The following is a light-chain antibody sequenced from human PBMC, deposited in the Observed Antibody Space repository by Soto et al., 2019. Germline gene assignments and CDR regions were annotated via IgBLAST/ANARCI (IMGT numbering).Light chain of an antibody. J-gene: IGKJ1*01. Sequence: IQMTQSQPSLSASVEDRVTITCRASQSISRYLNWYQQNQGKAPKLLIYAASSLQSGIPSRFSGRGSGTYFTRTISSLQPEDYATYNCKQNYSTLWTFGQGTKVEIK. CDR1: QSISRY. V-gene: IGKV1-39*01. CDR3: KQNYSTLWT. CDR2: AAS.